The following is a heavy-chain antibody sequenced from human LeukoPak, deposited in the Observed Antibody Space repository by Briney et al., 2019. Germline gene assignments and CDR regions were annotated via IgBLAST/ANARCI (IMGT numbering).Heavy chain of an antibody. CDR2: ISYDGSNK. D-gene: IGHD2-2*01. CDR1: GFTFSSYA. V-gene: IGHV3-30-3*01. CDR3: ARERTSWPYYYGMDV. Sequence: GGSLRLSCAASGFTFSSYAMHWVRQAPGKGLEGVAVISYDGSNKYYAHSVKGRFTISRDNAKNTLYLQMNSLRAEDTAVYYCARERTSWPYYYGMDVWGQGTTVTVSS. J-gene: IGHJ6*02.